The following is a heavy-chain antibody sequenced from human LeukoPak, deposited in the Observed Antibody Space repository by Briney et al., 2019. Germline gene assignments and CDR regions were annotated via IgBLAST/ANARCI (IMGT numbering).Heavy chain of an antibody. CDR1: GASFSSSSYY. CDR2: IYYTGST. D-gene: IGHD1-26*01. Sequence: SETLSLTCTVSGASFSSSSYYWGWIRQAPGKGLEWIGIIYYTGSTYYNPSLKSRVTMSVDTSKNQFSLNLSSVTAADTAVYYCARRPPWGRNWFDPWGQGTLVTVSS. CDR3: ARRPPWGRNWFDP. V-gene: IGHV4-39*01. J-gene: IGHJ5*02.